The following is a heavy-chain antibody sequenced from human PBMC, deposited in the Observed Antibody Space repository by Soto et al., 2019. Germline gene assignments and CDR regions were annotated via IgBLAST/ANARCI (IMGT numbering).Heavy chain of an antibody. CDR1: GGSFSGYY. D-gene: IGHD3-3*01. CDR2: IDHSGYT. J-gene: IGHJ5*02. Sequence: QVQLQQWGAGLLKPSETLSLTCAVYGGSFSGYYWNWIRQPPGKGLEWIGEIDHSGYTNYNPSLKSRVNISVDTSKHQFSLRLTSVTAADTAVYYCARVRDWFDPWGQGTLVTVSS. V-gene: IGHV4-34*01. CDR3: ARVRDWFDP.